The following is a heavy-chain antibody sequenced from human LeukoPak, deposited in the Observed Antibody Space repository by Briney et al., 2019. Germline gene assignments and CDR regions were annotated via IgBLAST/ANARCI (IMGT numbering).Heavy chain of an antibody. CDR2: INHSGST. D-gene: IGHD3-22*01. CDR3: ARKFYYDSTYVGFDP. J-gene: IGHJ5*02. CDR1: GGSFSGYY. V-gene: IGHV4-34*01. Sequence: SETLSLTCAVYGGSFSGYYWSWIRQPPGKGLEWIGEINHSGSTNYNPSLKSRVTISVDTSKNQFSLKLSSVTAADRAVYYCARKFYYDSTYVGFDPWGQGTLSPSPQ.